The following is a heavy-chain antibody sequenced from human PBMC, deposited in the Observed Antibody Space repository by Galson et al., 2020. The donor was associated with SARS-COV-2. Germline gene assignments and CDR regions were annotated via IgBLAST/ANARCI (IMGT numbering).Heavy chain of an antibody. CDR3: ARRADHYDSSSYKY. CDR1: GYTFSSYD. D-gene: IGHD3-22*01. Sequence: ASVKVSCKASGYTFSSYDINWVRQATGQGLEWMGWMNPNSGNTGYAQKFQGRVTMTRSTATGTVYMELSGLRREDTAVYYCARRADHYDSSSYKYWGQGTLVTVSS. CDR2: MNPNSGNT. V-gene: IGHV1-8*01. J-gene: IGHJ4*02.